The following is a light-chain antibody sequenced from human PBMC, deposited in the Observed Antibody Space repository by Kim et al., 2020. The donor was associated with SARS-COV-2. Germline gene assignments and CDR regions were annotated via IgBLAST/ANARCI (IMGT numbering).Light chain of an antibody. CDR3: QQYGSSPRT. CDR2: GAS. V-gene: IGKV3-20*01. Sequence: LSPGERAPLSCRASQSVSSSYLAWYQQKPGQAPRLLIYGASSRATGIPDRFSGSGSGTDFTLTISRLDPEDFAVYYCQQYGSSPRTFGQGTKLEI. CDR1: QSVSSSY. J-gene: IGKJ2*01.